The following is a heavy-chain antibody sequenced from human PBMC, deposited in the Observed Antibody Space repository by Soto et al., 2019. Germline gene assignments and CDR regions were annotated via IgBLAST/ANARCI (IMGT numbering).Heavy chain of an antibody. V-gene: IGHV3-7*01. CDR1: AFTFSSYW. CDR2: IKQDGSEK. Sequence: PGGSLRLSCAASAFTFSSYWMSWVRQIPGKGLEWVANIKQDGSEKYYVDSVKGRFTISRDNAKNSLYLQMNSLRVEDTAVYYCAREFFLRYLDWGQGTLVTVSS. CDR3: AREFFLRYLD. D-gene: IGHD3-9*01. J-gene: IGHJ4*02.